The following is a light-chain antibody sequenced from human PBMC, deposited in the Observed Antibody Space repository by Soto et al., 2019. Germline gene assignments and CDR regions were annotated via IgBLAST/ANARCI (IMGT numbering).Light chain of an antibody. V-gene: IGKV3-11*01. J-gene: IGKJ1*01. CDR3: QQRGNWPWT. Sequence: EIVLTQSPATLSLSPGERATLSCRASQSVSTYLAWYQHKPGQAPRLLIYDASNRATGIPVRFSGSGSGTDFTLTISSLEPEDFAVYYCQQRGNWPWTFGQGTKVEIK. CDR2: DAS. CDR1: QSVSTY.